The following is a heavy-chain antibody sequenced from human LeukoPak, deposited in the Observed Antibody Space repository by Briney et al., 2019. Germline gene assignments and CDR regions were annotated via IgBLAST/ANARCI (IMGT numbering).Heavy chain of an antibody. J-gene: IGHJ1*01. CDR2: LSGSDGST. CDR3: AKQQMVQGYFQH. CDR1: GFTFTYYG. V-gene: IGHV3-23*01. D-gene: IGHD6-13*01. Sequence: PGGSLRLSCAGSGFTFTYYGMSWVRQAPGKGLEWVSGLSGSDGSTYYADSVKGPFTISSDTSKNTLYLQMNNLRDEDSGLYYCAKQQMVQGYFQHWGQGTFVTVSS.